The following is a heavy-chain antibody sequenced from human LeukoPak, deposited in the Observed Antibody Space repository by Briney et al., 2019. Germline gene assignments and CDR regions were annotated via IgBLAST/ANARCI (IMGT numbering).Heavy chain of an antibody. D-gene: IGHD6-13*01. V-gene: IGHV3-66*02. CDR3: ARDQRSSWSDY. CDR2: IYGGGST. J-gene: IGHJ4*02. Sequence: PGGPLRLSCAASGFTVSSNYMSWVRQAPGKGLEWVSVIYGGGSTYYADSVKGRFTISRDNSKNTLYLQMNSLRAEDTAVYYCARDQRSSWSDYWGQGTLVTVSS. CDR1: GFTVSSNY.